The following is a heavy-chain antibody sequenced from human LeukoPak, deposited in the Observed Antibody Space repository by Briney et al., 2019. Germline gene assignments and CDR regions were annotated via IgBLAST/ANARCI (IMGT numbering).Heavy chain of an antibody. CDR2: ISYDGSNK. Sequence: GGSLRLSCAASGFTFSSYGMHWVRQAPGKGLEWVAVISYDGSNKYYADSVKGRFTISRDNSKNTLYLQMNSLRAEDTAVYYCARDGPYCSSTSCPWGYYYYMDVWGKGTTVTVSS. J-gene: IGHJ6*03. CDR3: ARDGPYCSSTSCPWGYYYYMDV. V-gene: IGHV3-30*03. D-gene: IGHD2-2*01. CDR1: GFTFSSYG.